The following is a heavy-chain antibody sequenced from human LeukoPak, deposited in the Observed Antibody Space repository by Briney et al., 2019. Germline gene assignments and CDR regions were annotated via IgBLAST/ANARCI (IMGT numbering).Heavy chain of an antibody. D-gene: IGHD3-3*01. CDR2: VDASVRT. J-gene: IGHJ6*02. V-gene: IGHV4-4*07. Sequence: PSETLSLTCTVSGGSISGYYWSWIRQPAGKGLEWIGRVDASVRTTFNPSLAGRLTMSVDTSEKQFSLHLSSVTATDTAVYYCARDVEAHDFLSVWGRGTTVTVSS. CDR3: ARDVEAHDFLSV. CDR1: GGSISGYY.